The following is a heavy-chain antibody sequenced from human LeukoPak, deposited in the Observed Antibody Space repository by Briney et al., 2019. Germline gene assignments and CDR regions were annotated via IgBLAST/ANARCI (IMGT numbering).Heavy chain of an antibody. V-gene: IGHV3-7*05. Sequence: GGSLRLSCAASGFTFSSYWMSWVRQAPGKGLEWVANIKQDGSEKFYVDSVKGRFTISRDNAKNSLYLQMNSLRAEDSALYYCASYYDILTGRYGMDVWGQGTTVTVSS. D-gene: IGHD3-9*01. J-gene: IGHJ6*02. CDR3: ASYYDILTGRYGMDV. CDR2: IKQDGSEK. CDR1: GFTFSSYW.